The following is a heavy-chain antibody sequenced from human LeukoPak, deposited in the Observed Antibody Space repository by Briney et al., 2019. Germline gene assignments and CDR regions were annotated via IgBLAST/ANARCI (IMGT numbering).Heavy chain of an antibody. CDR1: GGSISSGSYY. J-gene: IGHJ2*01. V-gene: IGHV4-61*02. CDR2: IYTSGST. D-gene: IGHD3-3*01. CDR3: ARDKALSGVVIIRYFDL. Sequence: SQTLSLTCTVSGGSISSGSYYWSWIRQPAGKGLEWIGRIYTSGSTNYNPSLKSRVTISVDTSKNQFSLKLSSVTAADTAVYYCARDKALSGVVIIRYFDLWGRGTLVTVSS.